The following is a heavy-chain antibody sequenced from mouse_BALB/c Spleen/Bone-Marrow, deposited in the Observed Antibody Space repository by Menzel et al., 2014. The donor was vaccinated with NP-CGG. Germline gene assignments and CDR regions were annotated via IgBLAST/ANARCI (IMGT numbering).Heavy chain of an antibody. CDR1: GDSINSGY. CDR3: AIITTAWYFDV. D-gene: IGHD1-1*01. Sequence: EVQLQQSGPSLVKPSQTLSLTCSVTGDSINSGYWNWIRRFPGNKLDYMGYISYSGSTYYNPSLKSRISITRDTSKNQYYLQLNSVTTEDTATYYCAIITTAWYFDVWGAGTTVTVSS. CDR2: ISYSGST. V-gene: IGHV3-8*02. J-gene: IGHJ1*01.